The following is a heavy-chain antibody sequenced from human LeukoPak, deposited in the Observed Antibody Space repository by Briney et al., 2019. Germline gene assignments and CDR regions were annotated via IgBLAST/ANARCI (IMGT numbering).Heavy chain of an antibody. J-gene: IGHJ6*03. Sequence: GRSLRLSCAASGFTFSSYGMHWVRQAPGKGLEWVAVIWYVGSNKYYADSVKGRFTISRDNSKNTPYLQMNSLRAEDTAVYYCARGSYYYYYYMDVWGKGTTVTVSS. CDR1: GFTFSSYG. V-gene: IGHV3-33*01. CDR2: IWYVGSNK. CDR3: ARGSYYYYYYMDV.